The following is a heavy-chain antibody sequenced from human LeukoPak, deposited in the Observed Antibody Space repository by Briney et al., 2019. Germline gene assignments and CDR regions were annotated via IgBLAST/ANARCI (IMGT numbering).Heavy chain of an antibody. J-gene: IGHJ4*02. CDR1: GFTFSIYG. V-gene: IGHV3-30*02. CDR3: AKDDAPYYYDSSGFGDY. Sequence: GGSLRLSCAASGFTFSIYGMYWVRQAPGKGLEWVAFIGSDGSGKYHADSVKGRFTISRDNSKNTLYLQMNSLRAEDTAVYYCAKDDAPYYYDSSGFGDYWGQGTLVTVSS. CDR2: IGSDGSGK. D-gene: IGHD3-22*01.